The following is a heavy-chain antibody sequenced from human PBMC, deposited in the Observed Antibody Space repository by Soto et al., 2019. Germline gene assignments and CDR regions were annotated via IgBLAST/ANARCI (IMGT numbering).Heavy chain of an antibody. J-gene: IGHJ6*03. CDR1: GGSFSGYY. CDR3: ARFVVGLEGGLAARRPSYSYYMDV. CDR2: ISRSGST. D-gene: IGHD6-6*01. V-gene: IGHV4-34*01. Sequence: PSETLSLTCAFYGGSFSGYYWSWIRQPPGKGLEWIGEISRSGSTNYNPSLKSRVTISVDTSKNQFSLKLSSVTAADTAVYYCARFVVGLEGGLAARRPSYSYYMDVWGKGTTVTVSS.